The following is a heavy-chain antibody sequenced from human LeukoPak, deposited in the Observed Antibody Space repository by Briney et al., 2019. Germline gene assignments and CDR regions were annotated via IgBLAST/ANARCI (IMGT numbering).Heavy chain of an antibody. D-gene: IGHD5-24*01. CDR2: INHSGST. J-gene: IGHJ3*02. V-gene: IGHV4-34*01. Sequence: SETLSLTCAVYGGSFSGYYWSWIRQPPGKGLEWIGEINHSGSTNYNPSLKSRVTISVDTSKNQFSLKLSSVTAADTAVYYCARGGLEMATIDGGAFDIWGQGTMVTVSS. CDR3: ARGGLEMATIDGGAFDI. CDR1: GGSFSGYY.